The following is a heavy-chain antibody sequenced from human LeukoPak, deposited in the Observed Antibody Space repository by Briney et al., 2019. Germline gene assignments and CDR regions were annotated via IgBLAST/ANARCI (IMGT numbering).Heavy chain of an antibody. J-gene: IGHJ5*02. CDR1: GGSFSGYY. V-gene: IGHV4-59*01. Sequence: SETLSLTCAVYGGSFSGYYWSCIRQPPGKGLEWIAYIYYSGSTNYNPSLKSRVTISIDTSKNRFSLNLSSVTAADTAVYYCAREGPPLRGAVTTASNWFDPWGQGTLVTVSS. CDR2: IYYSGST. D-gene: IGHD4-17*01. CDR3: AREGPPLRGAVTTASNWFDP.